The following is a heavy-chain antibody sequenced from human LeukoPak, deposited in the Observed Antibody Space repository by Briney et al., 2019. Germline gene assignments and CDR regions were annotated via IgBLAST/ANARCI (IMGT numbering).Heavy chain of an antibody. V-gene: IGHV4-59*01. CDR1: GGSISSYY. CDR3: ARGVGATHPFDI. CDR2: IYYSGST. J-gene: IGHJ3*02. Sequence: SETLSLTCTVSGGSISSYYWIWIRQPPGKGLEWIGYIYYSGSTSYNPSLKSRVTISVDTSKKQFSLKLSSVTAADTAVYYCARGVGATHPFDIWGQGTMVTVSS. D-gene: IGHD1-26*01.